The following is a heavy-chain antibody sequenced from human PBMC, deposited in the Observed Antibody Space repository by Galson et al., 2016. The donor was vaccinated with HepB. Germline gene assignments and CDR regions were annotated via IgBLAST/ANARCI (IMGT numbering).Heavy chain of an antibody. Sequence: SLRLSCAASGFTSGDYAMNWFRQAPGKGLEWVGFIRRKADGGTTECAASVKGRFTISRDDSKSIAYLQMNSLKSEDTAVYYCTRAGQTNSWYGGQFDYWGQGTMVTVSS. V-gene: IGHV3-49*03. CDR1: GFTSGDYA. CDR2: IRRKADGGTT. D-gene: IGHD6-13*01. J-gene: IGHJ4*02. CDR3: TRAGQTNSWYGGQFDY.